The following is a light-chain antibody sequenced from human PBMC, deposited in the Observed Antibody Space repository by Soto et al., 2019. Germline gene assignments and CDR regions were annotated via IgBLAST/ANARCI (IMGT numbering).Light chain of an antibody. CDR2: GAS. Sequence: ENVLTQSPGTLSLSPGERATLSCRASQSVSSNYLAWYQQKPGQAPRLLIYGASSRATGIPDRFSGSGSGTDFILTISRLEPEDFAVYYCQQFGSSPQTFGQGTKVEIK. CDR3: QQFGSSPQT. V-gene: IGKV3-20*01. CDR1: QSVSSNY. J-gene: IGKJ1*01.